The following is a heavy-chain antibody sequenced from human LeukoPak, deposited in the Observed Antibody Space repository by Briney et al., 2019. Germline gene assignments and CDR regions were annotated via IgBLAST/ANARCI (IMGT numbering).Heavy chain of an antibody. CDR1: GFTFSSYA. Sequence: GGSLRLSCAASGFTFSSYAKHWVRQAPGKGLEWVAVISYDGSNKYYADSVKGRFTISRDNSKNTLYLQMNSLRAEDTAVYYCARVLEAYYYGSGSYYKYFDYWGQGTLVTVSS. CDR3: ARVLEAYYYGSGSYYKYFDY. CDR2: ISYDGSNK. D-gene: IGHD3-10*01. J-gene: IGHJ4*02. V-gene: IGHV3-30-3*01.